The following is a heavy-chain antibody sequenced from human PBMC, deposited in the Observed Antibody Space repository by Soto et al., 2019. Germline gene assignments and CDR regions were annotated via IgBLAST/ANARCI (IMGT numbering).Heavy chain of an antibody. Sequence: QVQLQQWGAGLLKPSETLSLTCAVYGGSFSGYYWSWIRQPPGKGLEWIGEINHSGSTNYNPSLKSRVTISVDTSKNQFSLKLSSVTAADTAVYYCARGGKNYYDYYYMDVWGKGTTVTVSS. CDR2: INHSGST. V-gene: IGHV4-34*01. CDR1: GGSFSGYY. J-gene: IGHJ6*03. CDR3: ARGGKNYYDYYYMDV.